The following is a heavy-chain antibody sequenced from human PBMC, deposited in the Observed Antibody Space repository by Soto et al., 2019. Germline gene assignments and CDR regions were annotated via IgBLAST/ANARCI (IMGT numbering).Heavy chain of an antibody. Sequence: PGGSLRLSCAASGFTFSIHGMHWVRQAPGKGLEWVAAISYDGSNKYYADSVKGRFTISTDTSTSTAYMELRSLRSDDTAVYYCARDRGIAAAPWGQGTLVTVSS. J-gene: IGHJ4*02. D-gene: IGHD6-13*01. CDR2: ISYDGSNK. V-gene: IGHV3-30*03. CDR3: ARDRGIAAAP. CDR1: GFTFSIHG.